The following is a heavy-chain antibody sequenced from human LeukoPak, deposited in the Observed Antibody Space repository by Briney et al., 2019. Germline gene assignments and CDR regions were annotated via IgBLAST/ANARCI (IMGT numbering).Heavy chain of an antibody. CDR1: GGTFSSYA. V-gene: IGHV1-69*13. D-gene: IGHD3-10*01. CDR3: ARGRPYGSGSYSDY. CDR2: IIPIFGTA. Sequence: ASVKVSCKASGGTFSSYAISWVRQAPGQGLEWMGGIIPIFGTANYAQKFQGRVTITADESTSTAYMELSSLRSEDTAVYYCARGRPYGSGSYSDYWGQGTLVTVSP. J-gene: IGHJ4*02.